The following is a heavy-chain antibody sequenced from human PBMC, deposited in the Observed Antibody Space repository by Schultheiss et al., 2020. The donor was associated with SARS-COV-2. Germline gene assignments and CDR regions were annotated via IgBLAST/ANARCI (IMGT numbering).Heavy chain of an antibody. V-gene: IGHV3-48*04. Sequence: GGSLRLSCAASGFTFSSYSMNWVRQAPGKGLEWVSYISSSSSTIYYADSAKGRFTISRDNAKNSLYLQLNSLRAEDTAVYYCARDSEFRHFWSTWGQGTLVTVSS. J-gene: IGHJ5*02. CDR2: ISSSSSTI. CDR3: ARDSEFRHFWST. D-gene: IGHD3-3*02. CDR1: GFTFSSYS.